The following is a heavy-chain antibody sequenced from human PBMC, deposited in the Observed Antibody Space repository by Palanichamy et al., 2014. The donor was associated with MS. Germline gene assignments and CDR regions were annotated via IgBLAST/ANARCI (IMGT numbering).Heavy chain of an antibody. J-gene: IGHJ5*02. V-gene: IGHV1-3*01. Sequence: KVSCKASGYTFTSYTMHWVRQAPGQSLEWMGWIHAGTGHTKYSQNFQGRVTISRDASATTAYMELSSLGSEDTALYYCAREASGYNWFDPWGQGTLVTVSS. CDR1: GYTFTSYT. CDR3: AREASGYNWFDP. CDR2: IHAGTGHT.